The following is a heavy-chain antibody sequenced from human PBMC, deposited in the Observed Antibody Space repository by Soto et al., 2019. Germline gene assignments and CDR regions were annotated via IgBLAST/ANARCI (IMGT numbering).Heavy chain of an antibody. Sequence: SETLSLTCAVYGGYFSGYYWSWIRQPPGKGREWIGEINHSGSTNYNPSLKSRVTISVDTSKNQFSLTLSSVTAADTAVYYCARYDPRAGELLYIGGYDYYGMDVLGQGTTVTDSS. CDR2: INHSGST. CDR3: ARYDPRAGELLYIGGYDYYGMDV. V-gene: IGHV4-34*01. D-gene: IGHD3-10*01. CDR1: GGYFSGYY. J-gene: IGHJ6*02.